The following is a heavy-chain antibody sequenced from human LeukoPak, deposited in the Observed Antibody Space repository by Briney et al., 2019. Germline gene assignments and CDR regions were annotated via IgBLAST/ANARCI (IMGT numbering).Heavy chain of an antibody. D-gene: IGHD3-10*01. V-gene: IGHV4-39*01. J-gene: IGHJ4*02. CDR2: IYYSGST. CDR3: ARPRIVRGVIGFVGFDY. CDR1: GGSISSSSYY. Sequence: SETLSLTCTVSGGSISSSSYYWGWIRQPPGKGLEWIGSIYYSGSTYYNPSLKSRVTISVDTSKNQFSLKLSSVTAADTAVYYCARPRIVRGVIGFVGFDYWGQGTLVTVSS.